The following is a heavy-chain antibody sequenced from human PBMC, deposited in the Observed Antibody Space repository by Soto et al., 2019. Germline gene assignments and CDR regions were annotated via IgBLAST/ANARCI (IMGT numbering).Heavy chain of an antibody. Sequence: QVQLQESGPGLVKPSQTLSLTCTVSGRSISSGDYYWRWIRQPPGKGLEWIGYIYYSGRTYYNPSLKSRFTISVDTSKNQFSLKLSSVTAADTAVYYCARGLYDSPAFDIWGQGTMVTVSS. CDR1: GRSISSGDYY. CDR3: ARGLYDSPAFDI. J-gene: IGHJ3*02. D-gene: IGHD3-22*01. V-gene: IGHV4-30-4*01. CDR2: IYYSGRT.